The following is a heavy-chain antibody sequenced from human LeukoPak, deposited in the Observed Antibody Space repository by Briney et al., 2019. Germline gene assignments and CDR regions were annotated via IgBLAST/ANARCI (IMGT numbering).Heavy chain of an antibody. D-gene: IGHD1-26*01. J-gene: IGHJ4*02. CDR3: AREGVGAWDY. V-gene: IGHV4-38-2*02. Sequence: PSETLSLTCTVSGYSISSGYYWGWIRQPPGKGLEWIGSIYHSGSTYYNPSLKSRVTISVDTSKNQFSLKLSSVTAADTAVYYCAREGVGAWDYWGQGTLVTVSS. CDR2: IYHSGST. CDR1: GYSISSGYY.